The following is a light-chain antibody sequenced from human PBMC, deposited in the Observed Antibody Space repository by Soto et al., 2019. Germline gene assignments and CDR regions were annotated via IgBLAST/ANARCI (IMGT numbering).Light chain of an antibody. V-gene: IGKV3-20*01. J-gene: IGKJ1*01. CDR1: QSFKSSY. CDR3: QLYRT. CDR2: GGS. Sequence: EIVLTQSPVTLSLSPGDSATLSCRASQSFKSSYLAWYQQKPGQAPKLLIHGGSTRATGISDRFSGSGSGTDFTLTISRLEPEDFAVYYCQLYRTFGQGTKVDIK.